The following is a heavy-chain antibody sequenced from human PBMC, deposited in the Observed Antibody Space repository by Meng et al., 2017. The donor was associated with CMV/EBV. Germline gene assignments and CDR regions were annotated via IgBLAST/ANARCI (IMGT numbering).Heavy chain of an antibody. D-gene: IGHD3-3*01. J-gene: IGHJ4*02. CDR3: ARVGAFYDFWSGYFGY. Sequence: GESLKISCAASRLIFSDFGMNWIRQAPGKGLEWVSFISSSGNFKHYADSVKGRFTISRDNAKNSLYLQMNSLGAEDTAVYYCARVGAFYDFWSGYFGYWGQGTLVTVSS. CDR1: RLIFSDFG. CDR2: ISSSGNFK. V-gene: IGHV3-21*01.